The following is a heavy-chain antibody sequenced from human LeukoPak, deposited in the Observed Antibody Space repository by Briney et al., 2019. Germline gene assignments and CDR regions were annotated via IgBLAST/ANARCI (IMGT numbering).Heavy chain of an antibody. CDR1: GYTFTGYY. D-gene: IGHD2-15*01. CDR2: INPNSGGT. V-gene: IGHV1-2*02. J-gene: IGHJ6*02. CDR3: ASVLTAESAATNYYYYYGMDV. Sequence: ASVKVSCKASGYTFTGYYMHWVRQAPGQGLEWMGWINPNSGGTNYAQKFQGRVTMTRDTSISTAYMELSRLRSDDTAVYYCASVLTAESAATNYYYYYGMDVWGQGTPVTVSS.